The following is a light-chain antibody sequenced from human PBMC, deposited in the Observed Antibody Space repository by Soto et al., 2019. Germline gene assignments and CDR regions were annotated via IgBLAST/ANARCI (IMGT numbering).Light chain of an antibody. CDR1: QSISNF. J-gene: IGKJ4*01. Sequence: IQMTQSPSFLSASAGDRVTIFCRASQSISNFLHWYQQKPGKAPKLLIYAASNLESGVPSRFSGSGSGTDFTLTISSLQPEDFATYYCQQSYSTPPTFGGGTKVDIK. CDR2: AAS. CDR3: QQSYSTPPT. V-gene: IGKV1-39*01.